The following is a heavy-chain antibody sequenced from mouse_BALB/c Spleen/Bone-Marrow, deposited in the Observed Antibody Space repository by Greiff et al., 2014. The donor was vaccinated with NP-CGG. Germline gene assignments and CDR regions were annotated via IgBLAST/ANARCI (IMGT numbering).Heavy chain of an antibody. CDR1: GYSITSDYA. J-gene: IGHJ2*01. V-gene: IGHV3-2*02. D-gene: IGHD1-1*01. CDR2: IRYSGGT. Sequence: EVHLVESGPGLVKPSQSLSLTCTVTGYSITSDYAWNWIRQFPGNKLEWMGFIRYSGGTSYNPSLKSRISITRDTSKNQFFLQLNSVTTEDTATYYCARKVVRSYFDYWGQGTTLTVSS. CDR3: ARKVVRSYFDY.